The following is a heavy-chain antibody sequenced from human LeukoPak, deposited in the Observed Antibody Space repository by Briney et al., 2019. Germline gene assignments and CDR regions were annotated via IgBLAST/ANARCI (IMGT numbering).Heavy chain of an antibody. D-gene: IGHD6-13*01. V-gene: IGHV1-18*01. CDR1: GYTFTTYG. CDR3: ARDYTTSWYVKFDY. Sequence: ASVKVSCKASGYTFTTYGISWVRQAPGQRLEWMEWISADNGNTNYTEKFQGRVTMTTDTSTSTAYMELRSLRSDDTAVYYCARDYTTSWYVKFDYWGQGTLVTVSS. J-gene: IGHJ4*02. CDR2: ISADNGNT.